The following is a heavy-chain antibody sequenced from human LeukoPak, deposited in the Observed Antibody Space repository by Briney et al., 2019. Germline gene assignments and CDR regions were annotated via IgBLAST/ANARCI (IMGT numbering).Heavy chain of an antibody. V-gene: IGHV4-59*08. D-gene: IGHD2-21*01. CDR3: ARHGDTRQYAYDV. Sequence: SETLSLTCTVSGGSINNRYWSWIRQPPGEGLEWIGFIHSNGGTNYNPSLKSRVTISVDTSKNQLSLHLSSVIAADTAVYYCARHGDTRQYAYDVWGPGTMVTVS. CDR2: IHSNGGT. CDR1: GGSINNRY. J-gene: IGHJ3*01.